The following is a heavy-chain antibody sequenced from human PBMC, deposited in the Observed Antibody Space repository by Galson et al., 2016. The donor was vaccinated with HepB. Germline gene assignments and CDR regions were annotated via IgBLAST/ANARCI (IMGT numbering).Heavy chain of an antibody. CDR2: IYSGGST. V-gene: IGHV3-53*04. D-gene: IGHD1-7*01. J-gene: IGHJ5*02. CDR3: ARDPGISGTT. Sequence: SLRLSCAASGFTVSNNYMTWVRQAPGKGLEWVSTIYSGGSTFYTDSVQGRFTIYRHNSKNTLYLQMDTLRPEDTAVYYCARDPGISGTTWGQGILVTVSS. CDR1: GFTVSNNY.